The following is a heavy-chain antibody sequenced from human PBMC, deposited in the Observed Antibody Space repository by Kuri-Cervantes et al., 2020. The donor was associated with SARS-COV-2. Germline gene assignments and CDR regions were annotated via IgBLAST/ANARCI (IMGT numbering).Heavy chain of an antibody. CDR1: GFTFSSYG. D-gene: IGHD6-13*01. Sequence: GGSLRLSCAASGFTFSSYGMHWVRQAPGKGLEWVAFIRYDGSNKYYADSVKGRFTISRDNSKNTPYLQMNSLRAEDTAVYYCAKDLESQQLVRGLVYYYYYMDVWGKGTAVTVSS. CDR2: IRYDGSNK. V-gene: IGHV3-30*02. J-gene: IGHJ6*03. CDR3: AKDLESQQLVRGLVYYYYYMDV.